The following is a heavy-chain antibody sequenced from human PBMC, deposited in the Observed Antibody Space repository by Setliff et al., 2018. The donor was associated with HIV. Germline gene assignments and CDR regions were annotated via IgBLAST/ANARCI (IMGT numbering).Heavy chain of an antibody. D-gene: IGHD3-3*01. CDR2: ISGYNGHT. J-gene: IGHJ3*02. CDR1: GYIFTNFG. V-gene: IGHV1-18*01. CDR3: ARGYYNFWSGYYDSRFPNPIDAFDI. Sequence: ASVMVSCKAFGYIFTNFGISWVRQAPGQGLEWMGWISGYNGHTNYAQKFQGRVTMTIDTSTSTGYMDLRSLRSDDTAVYYCARGYYNFWSGYYDSRFPNPIDAFDIWGQGTMVTVSS.